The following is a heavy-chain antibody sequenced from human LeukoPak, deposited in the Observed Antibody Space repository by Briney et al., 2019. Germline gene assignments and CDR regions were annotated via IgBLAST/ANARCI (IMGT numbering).Heavy chain of an antibody. CDR1: GHTFTAYY. CDR2: INPNSGGT. Sequence: ASVKVSCKASGHTFTAYYMHWVRQAPAQGLEWMGRINPNSGGTNYAQKFQGRVTMTRDTSISTVYMQLSRLRSDDTAVYYCARDFPSSGWYHPFDYWGQGILVTVSS. D-gene: IGHD6-19*01. J-gene: IGHJ4*02. CDR3: ARDFPSSGWYHPFDY. V-gene: IGHV1-2*02.